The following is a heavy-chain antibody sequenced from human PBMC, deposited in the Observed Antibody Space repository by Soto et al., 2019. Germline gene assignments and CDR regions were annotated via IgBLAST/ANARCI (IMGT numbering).Heavy chain of an antibody. Sequence: SETLSLTCTVSDGSISSGDYYWSWIRQPPGKGLEWIGYMHKSGSAYYNPSLKGRPTISIDTSMDQFSLKVNSVTAADTAVYFCARNRYYDFWRIDYWGQGTLVTVFS. CDR1: DGSISSGDYY. CDR3: ARNRYYDFWRIDY. J-gene: IGHJ4*02. V-gene: IGHV4-30-4*01. D-gene: IGHD3-3*01. CDR2: MHKSGSA.